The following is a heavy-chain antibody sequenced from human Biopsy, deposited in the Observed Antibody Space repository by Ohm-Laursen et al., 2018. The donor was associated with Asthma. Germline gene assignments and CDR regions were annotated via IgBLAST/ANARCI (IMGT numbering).Heavy chain of an antibody. Sequence: ASVKVSCKASGDSFSNYAISWVRQAPGQGLEWMGRIIPIFGTANYAQKFQGRVTITADESTSTAYMELSSLRSEDTAVYYCARADRYYYDSSGYTEWFDPWGQRTLVTVSS. J-gene: IGHJ5*02. CDR3: ARADRYYYDSSGYTEWFDP. V-gene: IGHV1-69*13. CDR1: GDSFSNYA. D-gene: IGHD3-22*01. CDR2: IIPIFGTA.